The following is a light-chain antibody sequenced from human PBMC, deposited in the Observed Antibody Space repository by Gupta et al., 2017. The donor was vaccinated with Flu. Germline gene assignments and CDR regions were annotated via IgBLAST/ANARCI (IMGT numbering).Light chain of an antibody. V-gene: IGLV1-44*01. Sequence: QSVPTQPLSASGTPGQRVTMSCSGSSSNIGSNTVNWYQQLPGTAPRLLIYNNNQRPSGVPDRFSGSKSGTSASLAISGLQSEDEADYYCAGWDDSLNGPVFGGGTKLTVL. CDR3: AGWDDSLNGPV. CDR1: SSNIGSNT. J-gene: IGLJ3*02. CDR2: NNN.